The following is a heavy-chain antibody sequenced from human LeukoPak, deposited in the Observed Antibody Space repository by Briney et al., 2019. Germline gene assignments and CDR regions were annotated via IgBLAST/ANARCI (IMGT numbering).Heavy chain of an antibody. D-gene: IGHD1-26*01. Sequence: PSETLSLTCSVSGGSISYYYWSWIRQPPGKGLEWIGYIYYSGTTNYNPSLKSRVTISIDTSKNQFSLKLSSATAADTAVYYCATSIVGATKFLDYWGQGTLVTVSS. J-gene: IGHJ4*02. CDR2: IYYSGTT. V-gene: IGHV4-59*01. CDR3: ATSIVGATKFLDY. CDR1: GGSISYYY.